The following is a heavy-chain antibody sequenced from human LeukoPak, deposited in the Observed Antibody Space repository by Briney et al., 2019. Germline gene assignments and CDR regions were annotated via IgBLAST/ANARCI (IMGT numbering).Heavy chain of an antibody. J-gene: IGHJ4*02. V-gene: IGHV5-51*01. D-gene: IGHD2-2*02. Sequence: GESLKISCQGSGYRFTTYWIGWVRQMPGKGLEWMGIIYPSDSDTRYSPSFQGQVTISADKSISTAYLQWSSLKASDTAMYYCARLSNTPGTYFDYWGQGTLVTVSS. CDR3: ARLSNTPGTYFDY. CDR2: IYPSDSDT. CDR1: GYRFTTYW.